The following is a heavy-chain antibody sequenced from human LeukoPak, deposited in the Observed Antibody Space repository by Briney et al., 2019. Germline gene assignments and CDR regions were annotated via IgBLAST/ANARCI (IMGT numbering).Heavy chain of an antibody. CDR2: ISWNSGSI. CDR3: AKVLSMVTGAFDI. CDR1: GFTFDDYA. V-gene: IGHV3-9*01. Sequence: PGRSLRLSCAASGFTFDDYAMPWVRQAPGKGLEWVSGISWNSGSIGYADSVKGRFTISRDNAKNSLYLQMNSLRAEDTALYYCAKVLSMVTGAFDIWGQGTMVTVSS. D-gene: IGHD5-18*01. J-gene: IGHJ3*02.